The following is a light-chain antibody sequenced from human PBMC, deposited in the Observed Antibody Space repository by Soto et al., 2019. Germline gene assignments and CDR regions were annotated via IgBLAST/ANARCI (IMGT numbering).Light chain of an antibody. CDR3: QQYNSYSRT. CDR1: QSVSSY. CDR2: AAS. Sequence: QMTQAPSSLSASVGHCVTITCQASQSVSSYLDWYQQKPGQAPKLLIYAASSLESGVPSRFSGSGSGTEFTLTISSLQPDDFATYYCQQYNSYSRTFGGGTKV. V-gene: IGKV1-5*01. J-gene: IGKJ4*01.